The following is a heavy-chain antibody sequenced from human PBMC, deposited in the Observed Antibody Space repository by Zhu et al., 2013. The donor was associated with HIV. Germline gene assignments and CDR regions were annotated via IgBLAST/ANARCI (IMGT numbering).Heavy chain of an antibody. CDR3: AMEPYDSSGSFDF. CDR2: ISGYNGDT. J-gene: IGHJ4*02. D-gene: IGHD3-22*01. Sequence: QVQLVQSGTEVKKPGASVKVSCTASGYTFTSYGISWVRQAPGQGLEWMGWISGYNGDTNYAQKLQDRITMSRDTSSNTVFMDLRRLQYDDTAVFYCAMEPYDSSGSFDFWGKGTLVIVSS. V-gene: IGHV1-18*01. CDR1: GYTFTSYG.